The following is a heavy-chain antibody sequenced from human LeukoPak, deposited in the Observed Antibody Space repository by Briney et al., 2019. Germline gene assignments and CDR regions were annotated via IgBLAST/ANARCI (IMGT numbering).Heavy chain of an antibody. Sequence: ASVKVSCKVSGYTLTEMSIHWVRQAPGGALEWMGGFDPEDGETVYAPKFQGRVTMTEDTSADTAYMELSSLRSEDTAVYYCARQWELLPWFDPWGQGTLVTVSS. V-gene: IGHV1-24*01. CDR1: GYTLTEMS. D-gene: IGHD1-26*01. CDR3: ARQWELLPWFDP. CDR2: FDPEDGET. J-gene: IGHJ5*02.